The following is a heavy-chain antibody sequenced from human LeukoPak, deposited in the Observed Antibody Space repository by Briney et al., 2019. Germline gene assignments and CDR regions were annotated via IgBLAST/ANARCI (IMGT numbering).Heavy chain of an antibody. D-gene: IGHD3-22*01. J-gene: IGHJ3*02. Sequence: GGSLRLSCAASGFTFSSYAMSWVRQAPGKGLEWVSAISGSGGSTYYADSVKGRFTISRDNSKNTLFLQMNSLRAEDTAVYYCAKCQYYDSSGYYYGAFDIWGQGTMVTVSS. CDR1: GFTFSSYA. CDR2: ISGSGGST. V-gene: IGHV3-23*01. CDR3: AKCQYYDSSGYYYGAFDI.